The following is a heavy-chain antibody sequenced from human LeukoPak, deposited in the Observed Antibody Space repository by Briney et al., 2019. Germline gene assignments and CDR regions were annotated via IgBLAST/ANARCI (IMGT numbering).Heavy chain of an antibody. D-gene: IGHD3-22*01. CDR3: ARDPYYYDSSGYA. CDR1: GFTFSSYG. V-gene: IGHV3-33*01. J-gene: IGHJ4*02. Sequence: GGSLRLSCAASGFTFSSYGMHWVRQAPGKGLEWVAVIWYDGSNKYYADSVKGRFTISRDNSKNTLYLQMNSLRAEDTAVYYCARDPYYYDSSGYAWGQGTLVTVSS. CDR2: IWYDGSNK.